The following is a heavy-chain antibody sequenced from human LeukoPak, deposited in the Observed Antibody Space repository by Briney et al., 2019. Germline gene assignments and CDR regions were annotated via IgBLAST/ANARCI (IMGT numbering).Heavy chain of an antibody. CDR3: ARDSVSGDPGY. CDR2: ISSSSGYI. J-gene: IGHJ4*02. V-gene: IGHV3-21*01. CDR1: GFIFSSYS. Sequence: PGGSLRLSCAASGFIFSSYSMNWVRQAPGKGLEWVSSISSSSGYIYYADSVKGRFTISRDNAKNSLYLQMNSLSAEDTAVYYCARDSVSGDPGYWGQGTLVTVSS. D-gene: IGHD7-27*01.